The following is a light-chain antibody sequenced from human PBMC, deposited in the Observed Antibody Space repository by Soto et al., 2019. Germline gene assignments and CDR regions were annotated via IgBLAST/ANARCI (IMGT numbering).Light chain of an antibody. V-gene: IGLV2-14*01. Sequence: QSALTQPASLSGSPGQSITISCTGTSSDIGGYNFVSWYQQHPGKAPKLMIFEVSNRPSGVSSRFSGSKSGNTASLTISGLQAEDEADYYCNSYRNYNTLVFGGGTKVTVL. J-gene: IGLJ1*01. CDR3: NSYRNYNTLV. CDR2: EVS. CDR1: SSDIGGYNF.